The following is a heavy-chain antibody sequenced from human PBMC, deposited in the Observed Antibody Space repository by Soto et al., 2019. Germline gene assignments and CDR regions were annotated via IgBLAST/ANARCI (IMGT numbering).Heavy chain of an antibody. Sequence: GASVKVSCKASGYTFTGYYIPWVRQAPLQVLEWMVCINPKSGGTNYAQKFQGWVTMTRETASSTAYMELIGLRSEDTAVYYCARDRGQFVLRVYAMRGPLYGMAVWGKGTKVTVSS. CDR3: ARDRGQFVLRVYAMRGPLYGMAV. CDR1: GYTFTGYY. J-gene: IGHJ6*04. V-gene: IGHV1-2*04. CDR2: INPKSGGT. D-gene: IGHD2-8*01.